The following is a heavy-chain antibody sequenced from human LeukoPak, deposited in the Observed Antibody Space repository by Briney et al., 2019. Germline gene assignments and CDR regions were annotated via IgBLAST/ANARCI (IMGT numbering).Heavy chain of an antibody. CDR1: GFSFSNYA. CDR3: VKDRSGSGSSFGRHFDY. J-gene: IGHJ4*02. V-gene: IGHV3-64D*09. Sequence: PGGSLRLSCSASGFSFSNYAMHWVRQAPGKGLEYVSGISSDGGSTYNADSVKGRFTISRDNSKNTLYLQMSSLRAEDTAVYYCVKDRSGSGSSFGRHFDYWGQGTLVTVSS. D-gene: IGHD3-10*01. CDR2: ISSDGGST.